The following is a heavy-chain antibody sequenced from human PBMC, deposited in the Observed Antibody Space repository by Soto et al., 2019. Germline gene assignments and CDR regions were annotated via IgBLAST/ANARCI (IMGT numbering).Heavy chain of an antibody. Sequence: QVQLVHSGAEEKKPGASVKVSCKASGYTFTSYAMHWVRQAPGQRLEWMGWINAGNGNTKYSQKFQARVTITRDTSASTAYMELSSLRSEDTAVYYCARAVAVPADFDYWGQGTLVTVSS. D-gene: IGHD6-19*01. V-gene: IGHV1-3*05. CDR2: INAGNGNT. CDR3: ARAVAVPADFDY. CDR1: GYTFTSYA. J-gene: IGHJ4*02.